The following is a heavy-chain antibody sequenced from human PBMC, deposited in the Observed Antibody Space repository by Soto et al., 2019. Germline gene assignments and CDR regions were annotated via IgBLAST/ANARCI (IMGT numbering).Heavy chain of an antibody. Sequence: EVQVLESGGGLAQPGRPLRLSCAVYGLSFSSYAMTWVRQSPGKGLEWVSSISRSGNSTYSADSVRGRFTISRDNSKNTLYLQMNSLRAEDTAVYYCAKDAKILDCLPTSYYSDFWGQGTLFTVSS. J-gene: IGHJ4*02. CDR2: ISRSGNST. V-gene: IGHV3-23*01. D-gene: IGHD2-21*02. CDR3: AKDAKILDCLPTSYYSDF. CDR1: GLSFSSYA.